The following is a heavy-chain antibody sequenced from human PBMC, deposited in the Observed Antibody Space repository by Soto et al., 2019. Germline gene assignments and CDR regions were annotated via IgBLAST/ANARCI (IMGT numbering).Heavy chain of an antibody. D-gene: IGHD4-17*01. CDR2: IYYSGNT. CDR1: GGSISSGVYY. CDR3: SRDYGNFAMDV. J-gene: IGHJ6*02. Sequence: SETLSLTCTVSGGSISSGVYYWSWIRQHPGKGLEWIGYIYYSGNTYYNPSLKSRVTISVDTSKNQFSLKLSSVTAADTAVYYCSRDYGNFAMDVWGQGTTVTVS. V-gene: IGHV4-31*03.